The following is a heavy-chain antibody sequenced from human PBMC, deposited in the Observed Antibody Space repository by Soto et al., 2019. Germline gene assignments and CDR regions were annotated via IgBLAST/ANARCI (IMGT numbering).Heavy chain of an antibody. D-gene: IGHD1-26*01. V-gene: IGHV1-24*01. CDR3: AADRKIVGTMGAFHF. Sequence: ASVKVSCKVSGYTLTELSMHWVRQAPGKGLEWMGGFDPEDGETIYAQKFQGRVTMTEDTSTDTAYMELSSLRSEDTAVYFCAADRKIVGTMGAFHFWGQGTQVTVSS. J-gene: IGHJ4*02. CDR1: GYTLTELS. CDR2: FDPEDGET.